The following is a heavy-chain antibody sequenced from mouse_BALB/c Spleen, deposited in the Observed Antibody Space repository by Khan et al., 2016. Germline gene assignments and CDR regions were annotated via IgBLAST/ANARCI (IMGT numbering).Heavy chain of an antibody. V-gene: IGHV5-17*02. J-gene: IGHJ2*01. CDR3: GRGDY. CDR2: ISSGSSAI. Sequence: EVELVESGGGLVQPGGSRKLSCAASGFTFSSFGMHWVRQAPEKGLEWVAFISSGSSAIYYADTVKGRFTIPRYNPKNTLFLPMTSLRSEDTAMYYCGRGDYWGQGTTLTVSS. CDR1: GFTFSSFG.